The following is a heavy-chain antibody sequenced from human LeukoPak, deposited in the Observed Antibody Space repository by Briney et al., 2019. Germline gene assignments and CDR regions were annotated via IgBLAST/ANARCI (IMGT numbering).Heavy chain of an antibody. CDR2: ISGSSSYI. CDR1: GFTFSTYN. CDR3: ARNYDVLTGYPYYFDH. V-gene: IGHV3-21*01. Sequence: GGSLRLSCAASGFTFSTYNMNWVRQAPGKGLEWVSSISGSSSYIYYADSVKGRFSISRDNAKNSLYLQMSSLTPEDTAVYYCARNYDVLTGYPYYFDHWGQGILVTVSS. D-gene: IGHD3-9*01. J-gene: IGHJ4*02.